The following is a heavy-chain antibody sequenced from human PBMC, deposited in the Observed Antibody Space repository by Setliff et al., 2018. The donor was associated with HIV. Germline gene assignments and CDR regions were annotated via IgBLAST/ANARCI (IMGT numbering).Heavy chain of an antibody. CDR3: ARRRRSSDDSFDF. V-gene: IGHV1-46*01. Sequence: ASVKVSCKASGYTLTSNYMHWVRQAPGQGLEWMGIVNPSDGSTIYAQKFQGRVSMTTDSSTSTGYMELTSLRSDDTAVYYCARRRRSSDDSFDFWGQGTLVTVSS. D-gene: IGHD1-26*01. CDR2: VNPSDGST. J-gene: IGHJ3*01. CDR1: GYTLTSNY.